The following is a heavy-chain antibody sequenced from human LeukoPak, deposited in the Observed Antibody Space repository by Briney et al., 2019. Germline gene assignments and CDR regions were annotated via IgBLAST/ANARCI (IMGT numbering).Heavy chain of an antibody. CDR2: MNPNSGNT. CDR3: ARMTVAYYYYYGMDV. V-gene: IGHV1-8*01. J-gene: IGHJ6*02. Sequence: ASVKVSCKASGYTFTSYDINWVRQATGQGLEWKGWMNPNSGNTGYAQKFHGRVTMTRNASISTAYMELSSLRSEATAVYYCARMTVAYYYYYGMDVWGQGTTVTVSS. CDR1: GYTFTSYD. D-gene: IGHD4-17*01.